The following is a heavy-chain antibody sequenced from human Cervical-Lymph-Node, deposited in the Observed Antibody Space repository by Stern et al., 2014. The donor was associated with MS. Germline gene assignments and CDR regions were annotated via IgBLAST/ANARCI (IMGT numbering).Heavy chain of an antibody. D-gene: IGHD3-10*01. J-gene: IGHJ4*02. CDR2: IRSKANSYAT. CDR1: GFTFSGSA. CDR3: TSTMVREVIN. V-gene: IGHV3-73*01. Sequence: VQLVESGGGLVQPGGSLKLSCAASGFTFSGSAMHWVRQASGKGLEWVGRIRSKANSYATAYAASVKGRFTISRDDSKNTAYLQMNSLKTEDTAVYYCTSTMVREVINWGQGTLVTVSS.